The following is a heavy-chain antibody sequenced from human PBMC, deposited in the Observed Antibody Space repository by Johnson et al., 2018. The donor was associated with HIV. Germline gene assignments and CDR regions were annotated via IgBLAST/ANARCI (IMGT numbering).Heavy chain of an antibody. J-gene: IGHJ3*02. D-gene: IGHD1-26*01. CDR3: ASQLGATGAFDI. V-gene: IGHV3-30*03. Sequence: QVQLVESGGDVVQPGRSQRLSCAASGFTFSNHGMHWVRQAPGKGLEWVAVISFDGSNKYYADSVKGRFTISRDNSNNTLYLQINSLRAEDTAVYYCASQLGATGAFDIWGQGTMVTVSS. CDR2: ISFDGSNK. CDR1: GFTFSNHG.